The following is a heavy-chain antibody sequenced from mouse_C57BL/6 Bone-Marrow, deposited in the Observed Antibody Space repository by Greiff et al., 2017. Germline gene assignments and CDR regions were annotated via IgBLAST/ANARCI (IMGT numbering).Heavy chain of an antibody. CDR2: IHPNSGST. D-gene: IGHD2-4*01. CDR3: ARSGRLRRYFDV. CDR1: GYTFTSYW. V-gene: IGHV1-64*01. Sequence: QVQLQQPGAELVKPGASVKLSCKASGYTFTSYWMHWVKQRPGQGLEWIGMIHPNSGSTNYNEKFKSKATLTVDKSSRTAYMQLSSLTSEDYAVYYCARSGRLRRYFDVWGTGTTVTVSS. J-gene: IGHJ1*03.